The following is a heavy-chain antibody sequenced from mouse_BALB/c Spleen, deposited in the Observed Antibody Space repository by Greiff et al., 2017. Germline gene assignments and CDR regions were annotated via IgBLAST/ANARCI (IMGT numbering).Heavy chain of an antibody. CDR3: AREGYYGDEWFAY. D-gene: IGHD1-2*01. Sequence: EVQLVESGGGLVKPGGSLKLSCAASGFTFSRYAMSWVRQTPEKRLEWVASISSGGSTYYPDSVKGRFTISRDNARNILYLQMSSLRSEDTAMYYCAREGYYGDEWFAYWGQGTLVTVSA. CDR1: GFTFSRYA. CDR2: ISSGGST. V-gene: IGHV5-6-5*01. J-gene: IGHJ3*01.